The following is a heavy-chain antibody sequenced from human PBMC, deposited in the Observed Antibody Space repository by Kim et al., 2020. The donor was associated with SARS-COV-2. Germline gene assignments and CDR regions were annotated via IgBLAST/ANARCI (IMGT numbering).Heavy chain of an antibody. CDR3: ASVYYDSSGYSPTGYYFDY. D-gene: IGHD3-22*01. CDR1: GGSISSGGYY. V-gene: IGHV4-31*03. Sequence: SETLSLTCTVSGGSISSGGYYWSWIRQHPGKGLEWIGYIYYSGSTYYNPSLKSRVTISVDTSKNQFSLKLSSVTAADTAVYYCASVYYDSSGYSPTGYYFDYWGQGTLVTVSS. J-gene: IGHJ4*02. CDR2: IYYSGST.